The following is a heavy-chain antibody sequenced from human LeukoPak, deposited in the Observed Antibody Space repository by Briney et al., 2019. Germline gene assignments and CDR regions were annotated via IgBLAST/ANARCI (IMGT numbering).Heavy chain of an antibody. D-gene: IGHD3-10*01. Sequence: SETLSLTCTVSGGSISSGSYYWSWIRQPAGKGLEWIGRIYTSGSTNYNPSLKSRVTISVDTSKNQFSLKLSSVTAADTAVYYCARGFGELGFDYWGQGTLVTVSS. CDR2: IYTSGST. CDR3: ARGFGELGFDY. V-gene: IGHV4-61*02. J-gene: IGHJ4*02. CDR1: GGSISSGSYY.